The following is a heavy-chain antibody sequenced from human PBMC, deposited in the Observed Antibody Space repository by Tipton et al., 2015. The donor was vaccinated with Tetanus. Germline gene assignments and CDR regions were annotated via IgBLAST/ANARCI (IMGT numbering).Heavy chain of an antibody. Sequence: TLSLTCSLSGDSISSGDYFWSWIRQLPGKGLECLGNFHHSGSTYYDPSLKSRVTISTDTSKNQFSLRLSSVTAADTAVYYCASHYGSGSDDAFDIWGQGTMVTVSS. CDR1: GDSISSGDYF. CDR2: FHHSGST. J-gene: IGHJ3*02. CDR3: ASHYGSGSDDAFDI. V-gene: IGHV4-31*03. D-gene: IGHD3-10*01.